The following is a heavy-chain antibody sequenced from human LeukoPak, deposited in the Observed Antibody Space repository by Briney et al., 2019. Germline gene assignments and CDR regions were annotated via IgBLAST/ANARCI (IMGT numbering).Heavy chain of an antibody. CDR1: GFTFSSYD. CDR2: IGTAGDT. V-gene: IGHV3-13*01. J-gene: IGHJ4*02. Sequence: QPGGSLRLSCAASGFTFSSYDMHWVRQATGKGLEWVSAIGTAGDTYYPGSVKGRFTISRENAKNSLYLQMNSLRAGDTAVYYCARAFGDSSSGTPTGIVGAFDYWGQGTLVTVSS. CDR3: ARAFGDSSSGTPTGIVGAFDY. D-gene: IGHD1-26*01.